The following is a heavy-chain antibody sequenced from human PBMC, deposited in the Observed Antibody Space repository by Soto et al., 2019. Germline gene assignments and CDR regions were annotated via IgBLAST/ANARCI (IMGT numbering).Heavy chain of an antibody. Sequence: SETLSISCAVSRGSISSTNWWSWVRQSPGECLERIGEICVXGSPDYNPSLKSRVTIYVDNSKKHVFLNLTSVTAADTAMYFCGGGSGTSYGMDVGGQGAAVTVSS. V-gene: IGHV4-4*02. CDR3: GGGSGTSYGMDV. D-gene: IGHD3-10*01. CDR2: ICVXGSP. CDR1: RGSISSTNW. J-gene: IGHJ6*02.